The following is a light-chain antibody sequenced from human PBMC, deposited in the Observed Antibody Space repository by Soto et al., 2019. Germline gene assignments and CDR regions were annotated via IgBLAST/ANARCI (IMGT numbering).Light chain of an antibody. CDR1: QSVSSNY. V-gene: IGKV3-20*01. CDR2: GAS. CDR3: QQYGSSPRA. J-gene: IGKJ2*01. Sequence: EIVLTQSPGTLSLSPGERATLSCRASQSVSSNYLAWYQQKPGQAPRLLIYGASIRATGIPDRFSGSGSGTDFTLTVSRLEPEDFAVYYCQQYGSSPRAFGRGTKLEIK.